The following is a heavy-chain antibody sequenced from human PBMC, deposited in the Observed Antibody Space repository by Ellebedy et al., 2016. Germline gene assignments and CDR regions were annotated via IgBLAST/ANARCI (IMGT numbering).Heavy chain of an antibody. D-gene: IGHD3-22*01. CDR2: ISGSGGST. V-gene: IGHV3-23*01. Sequence: GGSLRLXXAASGFTFSSYAMSWVRQAPGKGLEWVSAISGSGGSTYYADSVKGRFTISRDNAKNSLYLQMNSLRAEDTALYYCAKVKQNYDSSGYFFANPFDYWGQGTLVTVSS. CDR3: AKVKQNYDSSGYFFANPFDY. CDR1: GFTFSSYA. J-gene: IGHJ4*02.